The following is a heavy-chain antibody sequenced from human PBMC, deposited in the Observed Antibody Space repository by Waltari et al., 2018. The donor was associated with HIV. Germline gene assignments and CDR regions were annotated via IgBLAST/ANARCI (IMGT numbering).Heavy chain of an antibody. V-gene: IGHV3-9*01. Sequence: EVQLVESGGGLVQPGRSLRLSCAASGFTFDDYAMHWVRQVPGKGVGWVSGITWNSGRTGYADSGKGRFIISRDNAKNSLYLQMNSLRVEDTALYYCAKSDIDYGMDVWGQGTTVTVSS. D-gene: IGHD2-15*01. J-gene: IGHJ6*02. CDR1: GFTFDDYA. CDR3: AKSDIDYGMDV. CDR2: ITWNSGRT.